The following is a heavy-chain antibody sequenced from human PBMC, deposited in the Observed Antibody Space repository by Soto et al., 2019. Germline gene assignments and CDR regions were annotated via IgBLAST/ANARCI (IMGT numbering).Heavy chain of an antibody. CDR1: GFTFSSYG. Sequence: QVQLVESGGGVVQPGRSLRLSCAASGFTFSSYGMHWVRQAPGKGLEWVAVIWYDGSNKYYADSVKGRFTISRDNSKNTLDLQMNSLRAEDTAVYYCARELRGYSYVIDYWGQGTLVTVSS. J-gene: IGHJ4*02. D-gene: IGHD5-18*01. V-gene: IGHV3-33*01. CDR2: IWYDGSNK. CDR3: ARELRGYSYVIDY.